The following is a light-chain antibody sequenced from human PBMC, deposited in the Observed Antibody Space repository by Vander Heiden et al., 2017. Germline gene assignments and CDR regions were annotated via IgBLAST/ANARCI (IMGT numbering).Light chain of an antibody. CDR3: QSFDSSLTGPVV. Sequence: QSVLTQPPSVSGAPGQRVTISCTGSSSNIGAGYDVHWYQHPPGTAPKLLIYGNTHRPSGVPDRFSGSKSGTSASLAITGLQAEDEAVYSCQSFDSSLTGPVVFGGGTKLTVL. V-gene: IGLV1-40*01. CDR2: GNT. CDR1: SSNIGAGYD. J-gene: IGLJ2*01.